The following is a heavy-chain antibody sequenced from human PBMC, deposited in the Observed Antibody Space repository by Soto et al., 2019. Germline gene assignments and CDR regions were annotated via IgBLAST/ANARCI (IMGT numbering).Heavy chain of an antibody. CDR2: IGTADDT. CDR3: ARGREVVAHFFDS. Sequence: PGGSLRLSCEGSGFTFSGIDMHWVRQPTGKGLEWVSTIGTADDTYYAVSVKGRFTISRDRAKNSLSLEMNSLRAGDTAVYFCARGREVVAHFFDSWAQGTQVTVSS. V-gene: IGHV3-13*01. CDR1: GFTFSGID. J-gene: IGHJ4*02. D-gene: IGHD3-22*01.